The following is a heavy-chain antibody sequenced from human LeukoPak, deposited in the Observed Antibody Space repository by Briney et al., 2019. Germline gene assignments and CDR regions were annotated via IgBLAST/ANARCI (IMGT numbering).Heavy chain of an antibody. CDR3: ARLYVRGPLKGFDY. J-gene: IGHJ4*02. D-gene: IGHD3-16*01. CDR2: IYTSGST. CDR1: GGSISSGSYY. Sequence: SETLSLTCTVSGGSISSGSYYWSWIRQPAGKGLEWIGRIYTSGSTNYNPSLKSRVTITVDTSKNQFSLKLSSVTAADTAVYYCARLYVRGPLKGFDYWGQGTLVTVSS. V-gene: IGHV4-61*02.